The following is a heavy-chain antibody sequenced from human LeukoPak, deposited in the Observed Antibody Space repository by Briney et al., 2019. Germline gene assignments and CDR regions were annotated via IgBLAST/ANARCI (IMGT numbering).Heavy chain of an antibody. Sequence: SETLSLTCAVYGGSFSGYYWSWIRHPPGKGLEWIGEINHSGSTNYNPSVKSRVTISVDSSKNQFSLKLSSVTAADTAVYYCARGLLPVARTYYYMDVWGKGTTVTVSS. CDR1: GGSFSGYY. V-gene: IGHV4-34*01. D-gene: IGHD2-15*01. CDR2: INHSGST. CDR3: ARGLLPVARTYYYMDV. J-gene: IGHJ6*03.